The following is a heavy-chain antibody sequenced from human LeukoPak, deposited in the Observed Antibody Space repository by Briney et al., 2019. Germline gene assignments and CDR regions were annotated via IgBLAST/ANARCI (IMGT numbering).Heavy chain of an antibody. Sequence: GGSLRLSCAASGFTFSSYDMHWVRQATGKGLEWVSAIGTAGDTYYPGSVKGRFTISRENAKNSLYLQMNSLRAGDTAVYYCTRGAKWDYYDSSGYFYFDYWGQGTLVTVPS. CDR3: TRGAKWDYYDSSGYFYFDY. CDR2: IGTAGDT. D-gene: IGHD3-22*01. J-gene: IGHJ4*02. V-gene: IGHV3-13*01. CDR1: GFTFSSYD.